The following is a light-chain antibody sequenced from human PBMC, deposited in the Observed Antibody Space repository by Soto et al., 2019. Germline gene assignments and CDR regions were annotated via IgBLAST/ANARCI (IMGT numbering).Light chain of an antibody. V-gene: IGLV2-8*01. Sequence: QSALTQPPSASGSPGQSVAISCTGTSSHVGGYNYVSWYQQHPGKAPKLMIYEVTKRPSGVPDRFSGSKSGNTASLTVSGLQAEYEADYYCSSYAGSNKKVFGAGTKLTVL. CDR2: EVT. CDR1: SSHVGGYNY. CDR3: SSYAGSNKKV. J-gene: IGLJ2*01.